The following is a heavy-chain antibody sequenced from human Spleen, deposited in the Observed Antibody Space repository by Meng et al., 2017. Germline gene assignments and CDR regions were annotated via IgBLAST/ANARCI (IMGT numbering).Heavy chain of an antibody. CDR3: ARIRDTSMARYFFDY. V-gene: IGHV4-4*02. CDR2: IYHSGST. J-gene: IGHJ4*02. CDR1: CGSISSNNW. Sequence: QVQLRQSGAGLLKPSGTLSLTCPVSCGSISSNNWWSWVRQPPGKGLEWIGEIYHSGSTNYNPSLKSRVTMSVDKSKNQFSLKLSSVTAADTAVFYCARIRDTSMARYFFDYWGQGTLVTVSS. D-gene: IGHD5-18*01.